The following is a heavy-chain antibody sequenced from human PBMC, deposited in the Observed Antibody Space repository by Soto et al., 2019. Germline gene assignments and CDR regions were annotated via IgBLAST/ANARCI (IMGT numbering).Heavy chain of an antibody. J-gene: IGHJ4*02. D-gene: IGHD1-1*01. CDR1: GGSFSGYY. Sequence: PSETLSLTCAVYGGSFSGYYWSWIRQPPGKGLEWIGEINHSGSTNYNPSLKSRVTISVDTSKNQFSLKLSSVTAADTAVYYCARWASTGHFDYWGQGTLVTVSS. CDR3: ARWASTGHFDY. CDR2: INHSGST. V-gene: IGHV4-34*01.